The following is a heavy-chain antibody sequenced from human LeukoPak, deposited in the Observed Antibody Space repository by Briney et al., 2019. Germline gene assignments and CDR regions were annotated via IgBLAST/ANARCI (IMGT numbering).Heavy chain of an antibody. CDR3: AKATEGRVLAAFDI. J-gene: IGHJ3*02. V-gene: IGHV3-23*01. D-gene: IGHD3-3*01. CDR1: GFIFSNYA. CDR2: ISASGGST. Sequence: PGGSLRLSCAASGFIFSNYAMNWVRQAPGRGLEWVSAISASGGSTYYADSVKGRFTISRDNSKNTLYLQLNSLRAEETAVYYCAKATEGRVLAAFDIWGQGTMVTVSS.